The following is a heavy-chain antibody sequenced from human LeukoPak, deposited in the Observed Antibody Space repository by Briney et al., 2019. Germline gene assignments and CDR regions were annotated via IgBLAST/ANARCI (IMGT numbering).Heavy chain of an antibody. D-gene: IGHD3-22*01. CDR1: GGSISRYY. CDR3: ARAGHYYDGRKTNWFDP. CDR2: IYYSGST. V-gene: IGHV4-59*01. Sequence: SETLSLTCTVSGGSISRYYWSWIRQPPGKGLEWIGYIYYSGSTNYNPSLKSRVTISVDTSKNQFSLKLSSVTAADTAVYYCARAGHYYDGRKTNWFDPWGQGTLVTVSS. J-gene: IGHJ5*02.